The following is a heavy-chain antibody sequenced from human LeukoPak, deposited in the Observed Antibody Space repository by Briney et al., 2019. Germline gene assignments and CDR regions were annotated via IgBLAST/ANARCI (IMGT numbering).Heavy chain of an antibody. J-gene: IGHJ6*03. CDR3: ARDLRPLYYYMDV. V-gene: IGHV4-39*07. Sequence: SEALSLTCTVSGGSISSSSYYWGWIRQPPGEGLEWIGSIFYSGSTYHYNPSLKSRVTISLDTSKNQFSLKLGSVTAADTAVYYCARDLRPLYYYMDVWGKGTTVSVSS. D-gene: IGHD4-17*01. CDR1: GGSISSSSYY. CDR2: IFYSGST.